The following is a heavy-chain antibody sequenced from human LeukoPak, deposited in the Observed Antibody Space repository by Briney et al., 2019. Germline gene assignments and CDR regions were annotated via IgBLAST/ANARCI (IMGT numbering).Heavy chain of an antibody. CDR3: ARDGHYSDDSGYYRYYFDY. V-gene: IGHV1-18*01. CDR2: ICVYNGNT. J-gene: IGHJ4*02. Sequence: ASVKVSCKASGYTFTSYGIIWVRQAPGQGLEWMGWICVYNGNTNYAQKLQGRVTMTTDTSTSTAYMELRSLRSDDTAVYYCARDGHYSDDSGYYRYYFDYWGQGTLVTVSS. CDR1: GYTFTSYG. D-gene: IGHD3-22*01.